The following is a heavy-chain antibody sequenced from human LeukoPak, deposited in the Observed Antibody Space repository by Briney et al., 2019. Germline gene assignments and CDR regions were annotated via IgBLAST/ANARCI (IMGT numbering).Heavy chain of an antibody. D-gene: IGHD6-19*01. Sequence: GESLKISCKGSGYSLTTYWIAWVRQMPGKGLEWMGIIYPGDFDTRYSQSFKGQVTITADKATNTAYLQWSSLKPSDTGMYYCARRVASTPLLDYWGQGTLVTVSS. CDR3: ARRVASTPLLDY. J-gene: IGHJ4*02. CDR1: GYSLTTYW. CDR2: IYPGDFDT. V-gene: IGHV5-51*01.